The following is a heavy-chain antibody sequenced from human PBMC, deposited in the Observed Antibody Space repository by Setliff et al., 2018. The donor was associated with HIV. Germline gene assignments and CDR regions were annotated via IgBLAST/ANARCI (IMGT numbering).Heavy chain of an antibody. Sequence: GGSLRLSCAASGFTFSNYGMHWVRQAPGKGLEWVAVIWYDGSNQNYADSVKGRLTVSRDNSNNTMYLQMNSLTPEDTAVYHCARYSSDWHTFDYWGQGTLVTAPQ. CDR1: GFTFSNYG. CDR2: IWYDGSNQ. V-gene: IGHV3-33*01. D-gene: IGHD6-25*01. J-gene: IGHJ4*02. CDR3: ARYSSDWHTFDY.